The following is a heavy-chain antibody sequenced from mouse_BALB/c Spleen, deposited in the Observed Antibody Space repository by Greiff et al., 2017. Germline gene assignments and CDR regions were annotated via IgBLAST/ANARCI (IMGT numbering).Heavy chain of an antibody. V-gene: IGHV1-9*01. CDR1: GYTFSSYW. D-gene: IGHD2-1*01. Sequence: QVQLKESGAELMKPGASVKISCKATGYTFSSYWIEWVKQRPGHGLEWIGEILPGSGSTNYNEKFKGKATFTADTSSNTAYMQLSSLTSEDSAVYYCARGCGNYFYWYFDVWGAGTTVTVSS. CDR3: ARGCGNYFYWYFDV. CDR2: ILPGSGST. J-gene: IGHJ1*01.